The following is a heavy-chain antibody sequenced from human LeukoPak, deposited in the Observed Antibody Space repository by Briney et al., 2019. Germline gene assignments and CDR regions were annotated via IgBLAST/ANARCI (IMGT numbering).Heavy chain of an antibody. J-gene: IGHJ6*02. CDR2: ISYDGSNK. V-gene: IGHV3-30*04. D-gene: IGHD2-15*01. CDR3: ARSYCSGGSCYLQRYYYYGMDV. Sequence: GGSLRLSCAASGFTFSSYAMHWVRQAPGKGLEWVAVISYDGSNKYYADSVKGRFTISRDNPKNTLYLQMNSLRAEDTAVYYCARSYCSGGSCYLQRYYYYGMDVWGQGTTVTVSS. CDR1: GFTFSSYA.